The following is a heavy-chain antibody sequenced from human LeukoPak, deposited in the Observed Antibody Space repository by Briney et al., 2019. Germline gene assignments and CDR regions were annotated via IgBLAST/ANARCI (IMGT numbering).Heavy chain of an antibody. Sequence: SQTLSLTCAVSGGSISSGGYSWSWLRQPPGTGLEWLGYIYHSGSTYYNPSLKSRVTISVDRSKNQFSLKLSSVTAADTAVYYCARGSDFWSGQTHYFDYWGQGTLVTVSS. CDR2: IYHSGST. CDR1: GGSISSGGYS. CDR3: ARGSDFWSGQTHYFDY. J-gene: IGHJ4*02. V-gene: IGHV4-30-2*01. D-gene: IGHD3-3*01.